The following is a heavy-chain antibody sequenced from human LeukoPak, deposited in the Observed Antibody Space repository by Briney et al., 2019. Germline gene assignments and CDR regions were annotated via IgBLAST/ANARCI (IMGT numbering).Heavy chain of an antibody. V-gene: IGHV4-59*01. D-gene: IGHD2-15*01. Sequence: SETLSLTCTVSGGSISSYYWSWIRQPPGKGLEWIGYIYYSGSTNYNPSLKSRVAMSVDTSNNQFFLRLTSVTAADTALYYCSRGRFELPYWGQGTLVTVSS. CDR3: SRGRFELPY. CDR1: GGSISSYY. CDR2: IYYSGST. J-gene: IGHJ4*02.